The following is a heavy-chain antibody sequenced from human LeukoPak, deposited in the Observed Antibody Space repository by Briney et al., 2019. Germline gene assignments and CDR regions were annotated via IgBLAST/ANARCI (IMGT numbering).Heavy chain of an antibody. CDR2: IWYDGSNK. V-gene: IGHV3-33*01. CDR1: GFTFSSYG. D-gene: IGHD6-13*01. J-gene: IGHJ4*02. Sequence: GGSLRLSCAASGFTFSSYGMHWVRQAPGKGLEWVAVIWYDGSNKYYADSVKGRFTISRDNSKNTLYLQMNSLRAEDTAVYYCARGYSSSWYTPFDYWGRGTLVTVSS. CDR3: ARGYSSSWYTPFDY.